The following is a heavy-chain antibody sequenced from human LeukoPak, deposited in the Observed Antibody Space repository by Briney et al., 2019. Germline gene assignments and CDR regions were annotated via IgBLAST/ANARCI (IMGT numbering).Heavy chain of an antibody. J-gene: IGHJ6*03. V-gene: IGHV1-8*03. D-gene: IGHD3-22*01. Sequence: ASVNVSYKPSGYTFTTYDINWVRQATGQGLEWMGWMNTNSGNTGYAQKFQGRVTITRNTSISPAYMELSSLRSEDTAVYYCARGRSRRTMIVVVNLYYYYYMDVWGKGTTVTVSS. CDR1: GYTFTTYD. CDR3: ARGRSRRTMIVVVNLYYYYYMDV. CDR2: MNTNSGNT.